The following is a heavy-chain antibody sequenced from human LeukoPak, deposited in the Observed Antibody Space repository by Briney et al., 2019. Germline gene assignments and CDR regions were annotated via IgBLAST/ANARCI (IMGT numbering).Heavy chain of an antibody. J-gene: IGHJ5*02. CDR3: ARGESGYYGSGSYYNGGWFDP. V-gene: IGHV1-8*02. Sequence: ASVKVSCKASGYTFTGYYMHWVRQAPGQGLEWMGWMNPNSGNTGYAQKFQGRVTMTRNTSISTAYMELSSLRSEDTAVYYCARGESGYYGSGSYYNGGWFDPWGQGTLVTVSS. CDR1: GYTFTGYY. D-gene: IGHD3-10*01. CDR2: MNPNSGNT.